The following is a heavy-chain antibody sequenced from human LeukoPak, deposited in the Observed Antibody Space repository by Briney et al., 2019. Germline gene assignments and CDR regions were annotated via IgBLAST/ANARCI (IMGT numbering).Heavy chain of an antibody. J-gene: IGHJ4*02. Sequence: KSGGSLRLSCAASGFTFTNAWMNWVRQAPGKGLEWVGRIKSKADGETIDYAAPVKGRFTFSRDDSKNMLYLQTNSLKSEVTAVYYCSTLTSRGLSDSWGQGTLVTVSS. CDR3: STLTSRGLSDS. D-gene: IGHD1-20*01. CDR1: GFTFTNAW. V-gene: IGHV3-15*07. CDR2: IKSKADGETI.